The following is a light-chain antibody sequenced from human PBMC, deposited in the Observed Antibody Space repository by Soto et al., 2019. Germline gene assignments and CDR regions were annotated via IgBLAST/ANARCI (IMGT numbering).Light chain of an antibody. CDR1: QSISTW. Sequence: IEMRQSPSTLPASVGDRVTITCRASQSISTWLAWYQQKPGKAPNLLIYKASYLASGVPSRFSGGGSGTEFTLTSSSLQPDDFPTYYCQQYSSYWTFGQGTKLDIK. J-gene: IGKJ1*01. CDR2: KAS. CDR3: QQYSSYWT. V-gene: IGKV1-5*03.